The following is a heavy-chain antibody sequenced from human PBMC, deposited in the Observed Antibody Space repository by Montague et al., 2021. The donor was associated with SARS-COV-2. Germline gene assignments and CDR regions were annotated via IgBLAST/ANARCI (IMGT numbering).Heavy chain of an antibody. J-gene: IGHJ3*02. CDR2: IYYSGST. Sequence: SDTLSLTCTVSGGSISSYYWSWIRQPPGKGLEWIGYIYYSGSTNYNSSLKSRVTISVDTSKNQFSLKLSSVTAADTAVYYCARGSGWMGNAFDIWGQGTMVTVSS. D-gene: IGHD6-19*01. CDR1: GGSISSYY. V-gene: IGHV4-59*07. CDR3: ARGSGWMGNAFDI.